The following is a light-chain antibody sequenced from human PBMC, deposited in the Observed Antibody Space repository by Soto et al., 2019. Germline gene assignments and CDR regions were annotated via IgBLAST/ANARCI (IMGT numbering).Light chain of an antibody. V-gene: IGLV8-61*01. CDR2: STN. Sequence: QAVVTQEPSFSVSPGRTVTLTCGLSSGSVSTSYYPSWYQQTPGQAPRTLIYSTNTRSSGVPDRFSGSILGNKAALTITGDEADDESYYYWVLYMGIGVGVFGGGTKLTVL. CDR3: VLYMGIGVGV. CDR1: SGSVSTSYY. J-gene: IGLJ3*02.